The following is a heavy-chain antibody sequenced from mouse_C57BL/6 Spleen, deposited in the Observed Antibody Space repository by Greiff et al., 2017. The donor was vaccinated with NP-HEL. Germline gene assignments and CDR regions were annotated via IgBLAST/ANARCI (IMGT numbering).Heavy chain of an antibody. V-gene: IGHV1-80*01. J-gene: IGHJ3*01. D-gene: IGHD2-3*01. CDR2: IYPGDGDT. CDR3: ASNYDGYPFAY. CDR1: GYAFSSYW. Sequence: VQLQQSGAELVKPGASVKISCKASGYAFSSYWMNWVKQRPGKGLEWIGQIYPGDGDTNYNGKFKGKATLTADKSSSTAYKQLSSLTSEDSAVYCGASNYDGYPFAYWGQGTLVTVSA.